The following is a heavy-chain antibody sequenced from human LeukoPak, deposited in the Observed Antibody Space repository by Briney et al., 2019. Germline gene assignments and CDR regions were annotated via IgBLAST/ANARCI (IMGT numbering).Heavy chain of an antibody. Sequence: GGSLRLSCAASGFTVSSNYMSWVRQAPGKGLEWVSVIYSGGSTYYADSVKGRFTISRDNSKNTLYLQMNSLRAEDTAVYYCAKIDSGWSNYYYYYGMDVWGQGTTVTVSS. J-gene: IGHJ6*02. D-gene: IGHD6-19*01. CDR1: GFTVSSNY. CDR2: IYSGGST. CDR3: AKIDSGWSNYYYYYGMDV. V-gene: IGHV3-53*01.